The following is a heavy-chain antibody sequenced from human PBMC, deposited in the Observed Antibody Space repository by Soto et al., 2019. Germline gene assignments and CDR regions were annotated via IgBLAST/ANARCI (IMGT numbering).Heavy chain of an antibody. D-gene: IGHD2-8*01. CDR1: GGFVTSGDYH. Sequence: SETLSLTCTVSGGFVTSGDYHWSWIRQPPGKGLEWIGYIYHSGSTYYNPSLQSRVTILVDRSKNQFSLKLSSVTAADTAVYHCAGSASGPYCSNGVYPDYWGQGTLVTVSS. J-gene: IGHJ4*02. CDR2: IYHSGST. CDR3: AGSASGPYCSNGVYPDY. V-gene: IGHV4-30-4*01.